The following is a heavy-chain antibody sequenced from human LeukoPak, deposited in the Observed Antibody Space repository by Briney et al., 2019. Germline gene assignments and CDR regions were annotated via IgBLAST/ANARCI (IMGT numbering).Heavy chain of an antibody. CDR2: ISWDGGSP. Sequence: PGGSLRLSCAASGFTFDDYAMHWVRQAPGKGLEWVSLISWDGGSPYHADSVKGRFTISRDNSKNSLYLQMNSLRAEDTALYYCATAYGSGSPFDYWGQGTLVTVSS. CDR1: GFTFDDYA. D-gene: IGHD3-10*01. V-gene: IGHV3-43D*04. CDR3: ATAYGSGSPFDY. J-gene: IGHJ4*02.